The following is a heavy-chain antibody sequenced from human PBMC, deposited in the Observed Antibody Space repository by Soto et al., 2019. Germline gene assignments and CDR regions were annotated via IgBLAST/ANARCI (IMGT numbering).Heavy chain of an antibody. V-gene: IGHV3-15*01. D-gene: IGHD6-6*01. CDR1: GFTFSNAW. CDR3: STRSGSSP. J-gene: IGHJ5*02. CDR2: IRSNTDGGTT. Sequence: GESLKISCAASGFTFSNAWMSWVRQAPGKGLEWVGRIRSNTDGGTTDYAAPVKGRFTISRDDSKNTLYLQMNSLKTEDTAVYYCSTRSGSSPWGQGTLVTVSS.